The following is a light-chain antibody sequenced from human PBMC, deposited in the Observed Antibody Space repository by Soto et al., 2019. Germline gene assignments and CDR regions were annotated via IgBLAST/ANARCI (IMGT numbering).Light chain of an antibody. V-gene: IGLV2-14*01. J-gene: IGLJ1*01. CDR2: EVS. CDR3: NSHTSSNTRV. CDR1: SSDVGGYNN. Sequence: QSVLTQPASVSGSPGQSITISCTGTSSDVGGYNNVSWDQHHPGKAPKLMIYEVSNRPSGVSNRFSGSKSGNTASLTISGLQADDEADYYCNSHTSSNTRVFGTGTKVTVL.